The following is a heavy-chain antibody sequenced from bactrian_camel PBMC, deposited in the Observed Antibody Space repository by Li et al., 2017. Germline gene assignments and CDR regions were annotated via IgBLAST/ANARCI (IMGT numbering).Heavy chain of an antibody. V-gene: IGHV3S53*01. CDR1: GVITSRVC. CDR3: AASPLGYCIRGWAEGGY. J-gene: IGHJ6*01. CDR2: IPSLGRS. D-gene: IGHD1*01. Sequence: HVQLVESGGGSVQAGGSLRLSCQASGVITSRVCMAWFRQATGREREGVAVIPSLGRSAVADFVKGRFTISKETAKNTLYLQMDSLKSEDSAMYYCAASPLGYCIRGWAEGGYWGQGTQVTVS.